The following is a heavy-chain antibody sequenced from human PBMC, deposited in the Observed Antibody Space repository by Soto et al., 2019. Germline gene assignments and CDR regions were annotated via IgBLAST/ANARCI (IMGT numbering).Heavy chain of an antibody. CDR1: GFIFSGSA. V-gene: IGHV3-73*01. J-gene: IGHJ6*02. D-gene: IGHD2-2*02. Sequence: GGFLRLSCAASGFIFSGSALHWVRQASGKGLEWVDRIRSRANNFATSSAASVKGRFTFSRDDSKNTAYLQMNTLKPEDTAVYYCARGQGAAIGDYYYHGMDVWGQGTTVTVSS. CDR3: ARGQGAAIGDYYYHGMDV. CDR2: IRSRANNFAT.